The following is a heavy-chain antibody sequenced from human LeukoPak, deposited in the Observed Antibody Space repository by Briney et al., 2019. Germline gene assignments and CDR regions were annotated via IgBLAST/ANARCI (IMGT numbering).Heavy chain of an antibody. CDR2: ISAHDGTR. V-gene: IGHV1-18*01. D-gene: IGHD6-19*01. CDR3: ARRSTLYSSGRFYFDY. Sequence: ASVKVSCKASGGTFSSYGITWVRQAPGQGLEWMGWISAHDGTRNYALKHEDRVTMTTDTSTSTAYMELRGLRSDDTAVYYCARRSTLYSSGRFYFDYWGQGTLVTVSS. CDR1: GGTFSSYG. J-gene: IGHJ4*02.